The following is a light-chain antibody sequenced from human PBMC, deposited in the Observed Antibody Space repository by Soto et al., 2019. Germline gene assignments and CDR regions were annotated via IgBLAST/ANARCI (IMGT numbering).Light chain of an antibody. J-gene: IGKJ1*01. V-gene: IGKV2-28*01. CDR3: MQGIQAPRT. CDR1: QSLLHSNGNIY. CDR2: LGS. Sequence: DIVLTQSPLSLPVTPGEPASISCRSSQSLLHSNGNIYLVWYLQKPGQSPQLLIYLGSIWASGVPDRFSGSGSGTDFTLKITRVEAEDVGVYYCMQGIQAPRTFGLGTKVEIK.